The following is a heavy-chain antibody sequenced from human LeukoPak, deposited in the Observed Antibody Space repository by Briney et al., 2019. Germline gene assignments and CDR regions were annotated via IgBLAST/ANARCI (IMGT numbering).Heavy chain of an antibody. Sequence: GGPLRLSCAASGFTFSSYTMNWVRQAPGKGLEWVSSISTSGIYIYYADSVKGRFTISRDNAKNSLFLQMNSLRAEDTAVYYCARGSNSCSSISCNMNDWGQGALVTVSS. J-gene: IGHJ4*02. CDR2: ISTSGIYI. D-gene: IGHD2-2*02. CDR1: GFTFSSYT. V-gene: IGHV3-21*01. CDR3: ARGSNSCSSISCNMND.